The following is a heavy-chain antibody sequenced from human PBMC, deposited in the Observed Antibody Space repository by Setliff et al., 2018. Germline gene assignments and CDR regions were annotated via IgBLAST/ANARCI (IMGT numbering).Heavy chain of an antibody. D-gene: IGHD2-2*01. CDR3: SRLVRYCTRTSCQRASGDDY. V-gene: IGHV1-18*01. CDR1: GYMFTSYG. J-gene: IGHJ4*02. CDR2: ISAHSGST. Sequence: ASVKVSCKASGYMFTSYGISWVRQAPGQGLEWMGWISAHSGSTYSAQKFQGRLTMTTDTSTTTAHMELRSLRSDDTAVYYCSRLVRYCTRTSCQRASGDDYWGQGTLVTVSS.